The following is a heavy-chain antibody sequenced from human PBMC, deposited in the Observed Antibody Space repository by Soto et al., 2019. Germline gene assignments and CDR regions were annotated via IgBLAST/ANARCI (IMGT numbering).Heavy chain of an antibody. V-gene: IGHV3-23*01. CDR3: AKAVPGIAVAGTVC. Sequence: GGSLRLSCAASGFTFSSYDMSWVRQAPGKGLEWVSAISGTGRSTYYADSVKGRFTISRDNSKNTLYLQMNSLRAEDTAVYYCAKAVPGIAVAGTVCWGQGTLVTVSS. CDR1: GFTFSSYD. CDR2: ISGTGRST. D-gene: IGHD6-19*01. J-gene: IGHJ4*02.